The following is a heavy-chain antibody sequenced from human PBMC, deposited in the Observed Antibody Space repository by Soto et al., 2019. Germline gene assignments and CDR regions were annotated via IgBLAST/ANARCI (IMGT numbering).Heavy chain of an antibody. CDR2: IYTSGST. J-gene: IGHJ6*02. CDR3: ARDSIASAGTRGGTDYHYYGMDV. V-gene: IGHV4-4*07. Sequence: SETLSLTCTVSGGSISSYYWSWIRQPDGKGLEWIGRIYTSGSTNYNPSLKSRVTMSVDTSKNQFSLKLSSVTAADTAVYYCARDSIASAGTRGGTDYHYYGMDVWGQGTTVT. D-gene: IGHD6-13*01. CDR1: GGSISSYY.